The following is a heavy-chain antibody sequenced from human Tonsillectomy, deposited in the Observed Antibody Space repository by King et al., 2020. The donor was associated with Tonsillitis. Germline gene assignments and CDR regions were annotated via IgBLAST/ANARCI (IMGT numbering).Heavy chain of an antibody. J-gene: IGHJ4*02. Sequence: QLVQSGAEVKKPGSSVKVSCKASGGTFSSYIITWVRQAPGQGLEWMGRIIPILDIANHAQKFQGRVTITADKSTRTAYMELSSLRSEDTAVYYCARGCLAEVGLGFDYWGQGTLVTVSS. D-gene: IGHD3/OR15-3a*01. CDR2: IIPILDIA. V-gene: IGHV1-69*04. CDR3: ARGCLAEVGLGFDY. CDR1: GGTFSSYI.